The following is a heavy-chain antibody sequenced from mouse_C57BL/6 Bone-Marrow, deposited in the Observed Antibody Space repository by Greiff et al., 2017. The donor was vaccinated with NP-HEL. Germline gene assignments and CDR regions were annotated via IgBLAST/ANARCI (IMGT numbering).Heavy chain of an antibody. CDR1: GYTFTDHT. CDR3: ARERKGSHWYFDV. Sequence: VQLQQSDAELVKPGASVKISCKVSGYTFTDHTIHWMKQRPEQGLEWIGYIYPRDGSTKYNEQFKGKATLTADKSSSTAYMQLNSLTSEDSAVYFCARERKGSHWYFDVWGTGTTVTVSS. CDR2: IYPRDGST. V-gene: IGHV1-78*01. J-gene: IGHJ1*03.